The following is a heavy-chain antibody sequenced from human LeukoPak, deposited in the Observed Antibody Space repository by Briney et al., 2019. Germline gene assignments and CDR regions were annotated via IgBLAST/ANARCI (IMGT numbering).Heavy chain of an antibody. CDR3: ARETYYYGSGSYSRWFDP. V-gene: IGHV4-4*07. Sequence: PSETLSLTCTVSGGSISSYYWSWIRQPAGKGLEWIGRIYTSGSTNYNPSLKSRVTMSVDTSKNQFSLKLSSVTAADTAVYYCARETYYYGSGSYSRWFDPWGQGTLVTVSS. J-gene: IGHJ5*02. D-gene: IGHD3-10*01. CDR1: GGSISSYY. CDR2: IYTSGST.